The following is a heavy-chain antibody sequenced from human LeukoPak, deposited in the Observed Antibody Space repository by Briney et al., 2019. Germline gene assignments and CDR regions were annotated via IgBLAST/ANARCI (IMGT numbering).Heavy chain of an antibody. CDR1: GYTFTGYY. V-gene: IGHV1-2*02. Sequence: ASVKVSCKASGYTFTGYYMHWVRQAPGQGLEWMGLINPDSGGTNYAQKFQGRVTMTRDTSISTAYMELSRLRSDDTAVYYCARDLHGAKTLGSYYYYYMDVWGKGTTVTVSS. D-gene: IGHD3-16*01. CDR2: INPDSGGT. J-gene: IGHJ6*03. CDR3: ARDLHGAKTLGSYYYYYMDV.